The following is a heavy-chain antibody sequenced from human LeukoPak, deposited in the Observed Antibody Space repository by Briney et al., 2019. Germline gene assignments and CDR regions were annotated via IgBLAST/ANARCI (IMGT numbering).Heavy chain of an antibody. Sequence: SETLSLTCTVSGGSISSYYWSWIRQPPGKGLEWIGYIYYSGSTNYNPSHKSRVTISVDTSKNQFSLKLSSVTAADTAVYYCARLRGYSYGSFDYWGQGTLVTVSS. CDR2: IYYSGST. D-gene: IGHD5-18*01. V-gene: IGHV4-59*01. CDR3: ARLRGYSYGSFDY. CDR1: GGSISSYY. J-gene: IGHJ4*02.